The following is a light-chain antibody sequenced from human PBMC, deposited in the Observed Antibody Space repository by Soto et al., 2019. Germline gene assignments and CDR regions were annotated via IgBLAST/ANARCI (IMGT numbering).Light chain of an antibody. Sequence: QSALTQPASVSGSPGQSITISCTGTSSDVGGYNYVSWYQQHPGKAPKLMIYDVSNRPSGVSNRFSGSKSGNTASLTISGVQAEDEADYYCRSYTSRSTVVFGGGTKLTVL. CDR3: RSYTSRSTVV. CDR1: SSDVGGYNY. J-gene: IGLJ2*01. V-gene: IGLV2-14*01. CDR2: DVS.